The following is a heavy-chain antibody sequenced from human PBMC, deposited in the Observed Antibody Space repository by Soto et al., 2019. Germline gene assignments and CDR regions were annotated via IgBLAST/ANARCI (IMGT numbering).Heavy chain of an antibody. CDR1: GDSVSSNSAA. D-gene: IGHD6-13*01. Sequence: SQTLSLTCAISGDSVSSNSAAWNWIRQSPSRGLEWLGRTYYRSKWYNDYAVSVKSRITINPDTSKNQFSLQLNSVTPEDTAVYYCARGLYSSSWHLNWFDPWGQGTLVTVS. CDR2: TYYRSKWYN. CDR3: ARGLYSSSWHLNWFDP. V-gene: IGHV6-1*01. J-gene: IGHJ5*02.